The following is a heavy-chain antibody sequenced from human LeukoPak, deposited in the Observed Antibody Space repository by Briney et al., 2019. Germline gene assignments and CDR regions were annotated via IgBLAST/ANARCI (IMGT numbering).Heavy chain of an antibody. CDR2: ISYDGSNK. Sequence: PGGSLRLSCAASGFTFSSYAMHWVRQAPGKGLEWVAVISYDGSNKYYADSVKGRFTISRDNSKNTLYLQMNSLRAEDTAVYYCARDFRWFGELSSFDYWGQGTLVTVSS. CDR3: ARDFRWFGELSSFDY. J-gene: IGHJ4*02. CDR1: GFTFSSYA. D-gene: IGHD3-10*01. V-gene: IGHV3-30-3*01.